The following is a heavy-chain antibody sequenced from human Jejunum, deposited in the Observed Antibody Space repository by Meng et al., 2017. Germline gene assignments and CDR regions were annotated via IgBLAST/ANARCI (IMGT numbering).Heavy chain of an antibody. CDR1: GISFSDYW. J-gene: IGHJ3*02. D-gene: IGHD3-22*01. CDR3: ARDLRYSDSSGYWSGAFDI. CDR2: IRHDGSEK. V-gene: IGHV3-7*01. Sequence: GGSLRLSCAASGISFSDYWMIWVHQAPGKGLEWVANIRHDGSEKHYVDSVMGRFTISRDNAKNSLYLQMNSLRADDTAVYYCARDLRYSDSSGYWSGAFDIWGQGTLVTVSS.